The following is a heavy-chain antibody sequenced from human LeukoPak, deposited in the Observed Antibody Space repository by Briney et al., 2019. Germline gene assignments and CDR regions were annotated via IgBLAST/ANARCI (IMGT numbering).Heavy chain of an antibody. V-gene: IGHV1-46*01. Sequence: ASVKVSCKASGYTFTSYYMHWVRQAPGQGLEWMGIINPSGGSTSYAQKFQGRVTMTRDMSTSTVYMELSSLRSEDTAVYYCARDGNYDFWSGYLGLRYYHYYMDVWGKGTTVTVSS. CDR1: GYTFTSYY. D-gene: IGHD3-3*01. CDR2: INPSGGST. CDR3: ARDGNYDFWSGYLGLRYYHYYMDV. J-gene: IGHJ6*03.